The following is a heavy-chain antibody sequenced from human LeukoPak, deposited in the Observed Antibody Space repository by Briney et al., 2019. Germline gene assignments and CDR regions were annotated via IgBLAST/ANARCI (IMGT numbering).Heavy chain of an antibody. J-gene: IGHJ3*02. D-gene: IGHD6-13*01. CDR3: ARGLLGISSSCAFDI. CDR1: GGSISSSSYY. CDR2: IYYSGST. V-gene: IGHV4-39*07. Sequence: SETLSLTCTVSGGSISSSSYYWGWIRQPPGKGLEWIGSIYYSGSTYYNPSLKSRVTISVDTSKNQFSLKLSSVTAADTAVYYCARGLLGISSSCAFDIWGQGTMVTVSS.